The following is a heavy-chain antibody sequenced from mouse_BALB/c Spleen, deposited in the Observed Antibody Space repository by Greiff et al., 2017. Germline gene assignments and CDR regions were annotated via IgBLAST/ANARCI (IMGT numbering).Heavy chain of an antibody. CDR2: ISSGSSTI. Sequence: EVKLMESGGGLVQPGGSRKLSCAASGFTFSSFGMHWVRQAPEKGLEWVAYISSGSSTIYYADTVKGRFTISRDNPKNTLFLQMTSLRSEDTAMYYCARKCYDYDVYYAMDYWGQGTSVTVSS. CDR1: GFTFSSFG. CDR3: ARKCYDYDVYYAMDY. J-gene: IGHJ4*01. D-gene: IGHD2-4*01. V-gene: IGHV5-17*02.